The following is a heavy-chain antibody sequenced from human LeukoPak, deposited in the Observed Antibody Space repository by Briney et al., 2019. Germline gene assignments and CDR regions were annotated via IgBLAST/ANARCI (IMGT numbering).Heavy chain of an antibody. CDR2: VDNSGGNT. CDR1: GFTFSGSG. Sequence: GGSLRLSCAASGFTFSGSGMSWVRQAPGKGLEWVSAVDNSGGNTYYAVSVKGRFTISRDNSKNTLFLQMHSLRAEDTAIYYCAKGASSGSRNDYWGQGTLVTVSS. J-gene: IGHJ4*02. V-gene: IGHV3-23*01. CDR3: AKGASSGSRNDY. D-gene: IGHD3-22*01.